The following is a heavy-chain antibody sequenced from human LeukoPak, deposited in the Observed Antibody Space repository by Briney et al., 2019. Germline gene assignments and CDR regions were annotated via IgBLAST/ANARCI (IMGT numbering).Heavy chain of an antibody. Sequence: ASVKVSCKASGYTFTSYGISWVRQAPGQRLEWMGWISAYNGNTNYAQKLQGRVTMTTDTSTSTAYMELRSLRSDDTAVYYCARDLSRYYDSSGPFDYWGQGTLVTVSS. CDR1: GYTFTSYG. J-gene: IGHJ4*02. CDR2: ISAYNGNT. CDR3: ARDLSRYYDSSGPFDY. V-gene: IGHV1-18*01. D-gene: IGHD3-22*01.